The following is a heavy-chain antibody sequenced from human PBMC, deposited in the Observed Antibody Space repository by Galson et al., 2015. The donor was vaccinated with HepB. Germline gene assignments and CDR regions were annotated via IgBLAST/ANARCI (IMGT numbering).Heavy chain of an antibody. J-gene: IGHJ3*02. CDR2: IRSKANSYAT. V-gene: IGHV3-73*01. Sequence: SLRLSCAASGFTFSGSAMHWVRQASGKGLEWVGRIRSKANSYATAYAASVKGRFTISRDDSKNTAYLQMNSLKTEDTAVYYCTRVEVVSATHDAFDIWGQGTMVTVSS. CDR3: TRVEVVSATHDAFDI. D-gene: IGHD2-15*01. CDR1: GFTFSGSA.